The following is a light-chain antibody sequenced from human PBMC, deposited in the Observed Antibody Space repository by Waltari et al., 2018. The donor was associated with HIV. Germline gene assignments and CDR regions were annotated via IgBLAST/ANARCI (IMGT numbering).Light chain of an antibody. CDR1: SNIGAGYD. V-gene: IGLV1-40*01. Sequence: SNIGAGYDIHWYQQLPGTAPKLLIYGNYNRPSGVPDRFSGSKSGTSASLAITGLQAEDEADYYCQSYDSSLSGWVFGGGTKLTVL. CDR2: GNY. CDR3: QSYDSSLSGWV. J-gene: IGLJ3*02.